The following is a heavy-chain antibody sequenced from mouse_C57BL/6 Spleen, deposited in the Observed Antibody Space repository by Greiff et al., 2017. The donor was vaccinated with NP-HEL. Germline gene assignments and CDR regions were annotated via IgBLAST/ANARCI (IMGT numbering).Heavy chain of an antibody. CDR3: ARSHDYDRAWFAY. CDR1: GFSLSTSGMG. D-gene: IGHD2-4*01. CDR2: IYWDDVK. V-gene: IGHV8-12*01. J-gene: IGHJ3*01. Sequence: QVTLKESGPGILQSSQTLSLSCSFSGFSLSTSGMGVSWIRQPSGQGLEWLAHIYWDDVKRYNPSLKSRLTLSKDTSRNQVFLKITSVDTADTATYYCARSHDYDRAWFAYWGQGTLVTVSA.